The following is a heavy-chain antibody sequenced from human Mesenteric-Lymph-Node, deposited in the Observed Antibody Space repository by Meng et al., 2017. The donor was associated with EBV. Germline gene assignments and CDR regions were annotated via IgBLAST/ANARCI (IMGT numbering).Heavy chain of an antibody. Sequence: QVQLVESGGGVVQPGRSLRLSCAASGFSYSTYAMHWVRQFPGKGLEWVSTVSHDGSNKYYADSVKGRFTISRDTSKNMLYLQMNSLRPEDTAVFYCATDRLQYTTTWFDAFDIWGQGTMVTVSS. CDR1: GFSYSTYA. CDR2: VSHDGSNK. V-gene: IGHV3-30-3*01. J-gene: IGHJ3*02. D-gene: IGHD2-2*01. CDR3: ATDRLQYTTTWFDAFDI.